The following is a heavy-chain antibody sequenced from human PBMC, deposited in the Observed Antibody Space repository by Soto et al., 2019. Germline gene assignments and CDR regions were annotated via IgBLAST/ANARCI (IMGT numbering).Heavy chain of an antibody. V-gene: IGHV3-23*01. Sequence: GGSLRLSCAASGFTFSSYAMSWVRQAPGKGLEWVSAISGSGGSTYYADSVKGRFTISRDNSKNTLYLQMNSLRAEDTAVYYCAKDKGGIVVVVADFDAFDIWGQGTMVTVSS. CDR3: AKDKGGIVVVVADFDAFDI. CDR1: GFTFSSYA. D-gene: IGHD2-15*01. CDR2: ISGSGGST. J-gene: IGHJ3*02.